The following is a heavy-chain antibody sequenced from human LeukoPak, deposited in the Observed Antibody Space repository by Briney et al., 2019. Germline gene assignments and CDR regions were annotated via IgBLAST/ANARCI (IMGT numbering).Heavy chain of an antibody. CDR2: INVYNGNK. Sequence: ASVTVSCKASGYTFTRYGISWVRQAPGQGLEWMGWINVYNGNKNYAQKLQGRVTMTTDTSTSTAYMELRSLRSDDTAVYYCARGTYGDRLGIDYWGQGTLVTVSS. CDR3: ARGTYGDRLGIDY. J-gene: IGHJ4*02. CDR1: GYTFTRYG. V-gene: IGHV1-18*01. D-gene: IGHD4-17*01.